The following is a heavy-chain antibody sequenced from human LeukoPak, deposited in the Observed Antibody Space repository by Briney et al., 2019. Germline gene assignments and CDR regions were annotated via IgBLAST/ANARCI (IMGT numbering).Heavy chain of an antibody. CDR3: ARALWGSGSYPLDY. CDR2: IIPIFGTA. V-gene: IGHV1-69*13. D-gene: IGHD3-10*01. Sequence: GASVKVSCKASGYTFTSYGISWVRQAPGQGLEWMGGIIPIFGTANYAQKFQGRVTITADESTSTAYMELSSLRSEDTAVYYCARALWGSGSYPLDYWGQGTLVTVSS. CDR1: GYTFTSYG. J-gene: IGHJ4*02.